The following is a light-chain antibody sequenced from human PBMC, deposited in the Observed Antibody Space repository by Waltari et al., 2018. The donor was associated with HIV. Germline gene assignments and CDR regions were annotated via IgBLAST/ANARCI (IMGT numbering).Light chain of an antibody. J-gene: IGKJ4*01. CDR3: QQAQSFPHT. CDR1: RDISTS. V-gene: IGKV1-12*01. CDR2: GAF. Sequence: DIQMAQSPSNVSAFVGGTVTITCRASRDISTSFAWYQSRPGRHTKLLIYGAFQLETGVPSRFGGAGSGTEFTLTITSLQPEDFATYFCQQAQSFPHTFGGGTRVGIK.